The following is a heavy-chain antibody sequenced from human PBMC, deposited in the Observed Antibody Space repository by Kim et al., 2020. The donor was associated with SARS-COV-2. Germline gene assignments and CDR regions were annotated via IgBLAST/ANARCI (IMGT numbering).Heavy chain of an antibody. V-gene: IGHV5-10-1*01. CDR3: ARLVGATTGPDY. Sequence: NYSPSFQGHVTISADKSISTAYLQWSSLKASDTAMYYCARLVGATTGPDYWGQGTLVTVSS. J-gene: IGHJ4*02. D-gene: IGHD1-26*01.